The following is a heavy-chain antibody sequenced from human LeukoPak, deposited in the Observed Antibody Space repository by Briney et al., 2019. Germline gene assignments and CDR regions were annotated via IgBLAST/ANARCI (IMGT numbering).Heavy chain of an antibody. CDR3: ARKLYYYDSGGSAGYAGWFDP. CDR1: GYTLTELS. CDR2: FDPDNGET. J-gene: IGHJ5*02. Sequence: ASVKVSCKVSGYTLTELSIHWVRQAPGKGLVWLGGFDPDNGETSHAQKFQGRVTMTEDTATDTASMGLSSLTCDDTAVYYCARKLYYYDSGGSAGYAGWFDPWGQGTLVTVSS. V-gene: IGHV1-24*01. D-gene: IGHD3-22*01.